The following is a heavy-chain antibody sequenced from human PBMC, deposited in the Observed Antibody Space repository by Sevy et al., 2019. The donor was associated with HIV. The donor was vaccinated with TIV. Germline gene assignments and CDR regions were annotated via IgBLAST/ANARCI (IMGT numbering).Heavy chain of an antibody. CDR1: GFTFSSYW. V-gene: IGHV3-74*03. CDR2: INSDGSSA. J-gene: IGHJ6*02. CDR3: ARDRQLRSGYSCGSTDYYYYGMDV. Sequence: GESLKISCAASGFTFSSYWMRWVRQIAGKGLVWVAGINSDGSSATYADSVKGRFTISRDNARNTVYLQMNSLRAEDTAIYYCARDRQLRSGYSCGSTDYYYYGMDVWGQGTTVTVSS. D-gene: IGHD5-18*01.